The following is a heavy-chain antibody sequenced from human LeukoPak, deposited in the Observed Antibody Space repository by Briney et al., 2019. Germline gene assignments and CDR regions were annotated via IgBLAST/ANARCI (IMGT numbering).Heavy chain of an antibody. Sequence: SVKVSCKASGGTFSSYAISWVRQAPGQGLEWMGRIIPILGIANYAQKFQGRVTITADKSTSTAYMELSSLRSEDTAVYYCARDSTRHNWNDEDYWGQGTLVTVSS. CDR3: ARDSTRHNWNDEDY. V-gene: IGHV1-69*04. CDR2: IIPILGIA. CDR1: GGTFSSYA. D-gene: IGHD1-20*01. J-gene: IGHJ4*02.